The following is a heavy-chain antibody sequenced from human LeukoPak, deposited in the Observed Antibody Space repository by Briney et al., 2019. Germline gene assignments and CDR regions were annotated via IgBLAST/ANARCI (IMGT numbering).Heavy chain of an antibody. Sequence: PGGSLRLSCAASGFTFSSYSMNWVRQAPGKGLEWVSVIYSGGSTYYADSVKGRFTISRDNSKNTLYLQMNSLRAEDTAVYYCARYYDSSGYCSHFDYWGQGTLVTVSS. D-gene: IGHD3-22*01. CDR3: ARYYDSSGYCSHFDY. J-gene: IGHJ4*02. CDR1: GFTFSSYS. CDR2: IYSGGST. V-gene: IGHV3-66*01.